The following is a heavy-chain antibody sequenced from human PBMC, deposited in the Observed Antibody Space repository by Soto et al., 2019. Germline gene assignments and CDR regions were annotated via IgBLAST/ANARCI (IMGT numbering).Heavy chain of an antibody. CDR2: TSYDGNIE. V-gene: IGHV3-30*18. J-gene: IGHJ4*02. CDR3: AKDRSDYGDYGYCDS. CDR1: GFTFNRYA. D-gene: IGHD4-17*01. Sequence: QVQLVQSGGGVVQPGTSLRLSCAASGFTFNRYAMHWVRQAPGKGLEWVAGTSYDGNIENYVDSVKGRFTISRDNSNHTLYVQMNSLTTEDTAVYYCAKDRSDYGDYGYCDSWGQGTLVTVSS.